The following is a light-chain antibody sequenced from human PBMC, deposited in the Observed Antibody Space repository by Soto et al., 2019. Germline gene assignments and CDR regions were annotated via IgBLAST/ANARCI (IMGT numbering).Light chain of an antibody. CDR2: DVS. Sequence: QSALTQPASVSGSPGQSITISCTGTSSDVGGYNYVSWYQQHPGKAPKLMIYDVSNRPSGVSNRFSDSKSGNTASLTISGLEAEDTADYYCSSYTSSRTRGGVFGGGTKLTVI. V-gene: IGLV2-14*01. CDR1: SSDVGGYNY. J-gene: IGLJ3*02. CDR3: SSYTSSRTRGGV.